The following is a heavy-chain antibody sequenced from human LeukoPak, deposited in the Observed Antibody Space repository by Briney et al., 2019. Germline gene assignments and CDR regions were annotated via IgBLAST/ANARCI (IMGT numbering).Heavy chain of an antibody. CDR3: ARGRGPTIIVVVAYFDY. J-gene: IGHJ4*02. D-gene: IGHD3-22*01. V-gene: IGHV1-2*06. Sequence: GASVKVSCKASGYTFTGYYMHWVRQAPGQGLEWMGRINPNSGGTNYAQKFQGRVTMTRDTSISTAYMELSRLRSDDTAVYYCARGRGPTIIVVVAYFDYWGQGTLVTVSS. CDR2: INPNSGGT. CDR1: GYTFTGYY.